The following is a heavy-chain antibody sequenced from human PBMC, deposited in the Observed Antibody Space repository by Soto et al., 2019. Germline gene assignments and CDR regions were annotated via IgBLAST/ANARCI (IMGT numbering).Heavy chain of an antibody. CDR3: ARVPEAGRPLFDY. V-gene: IGHV3-33*01. J-gene: IGHJ4*02. Sequence: GGSLRLSCAASGFIFSDFAMHWVRQAPGKGLEWVAEIWYDGSNEYYGDSVKGRFTISRDNSKNTLYLQLNSLRAEDTAVYYCARVPEAGRPLFDYWGQGALVTVSS. CDR2: IWYDGSNE. D-gene: IGHD6-6*01. CDR1: GFIFSDFA.